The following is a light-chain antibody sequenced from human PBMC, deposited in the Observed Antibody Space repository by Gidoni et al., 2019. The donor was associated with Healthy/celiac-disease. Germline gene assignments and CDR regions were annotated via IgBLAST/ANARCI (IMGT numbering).Light chain of an antibody. CDR1: SSNIGSNY. CDR3: AAWDDRLSGWV. CDR2: RNN. J-gene: IGLJ3*02. V-gene: IGLV1-47*01. Sequence: SVLTQPPSASGTPGQRVTISCAGSSSNIGSNYVYWYQQLPGTAPKRRIYRNNQRPSGVPDRFSGSKSGTSASLAISGRRSEDEADYYCAAWDDRLSGWVFGGGTKLTVL.